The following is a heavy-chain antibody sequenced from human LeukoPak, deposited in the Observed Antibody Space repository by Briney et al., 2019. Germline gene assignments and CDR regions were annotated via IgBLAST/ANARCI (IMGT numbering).Heavy chain of an antibody. V-gene: IGHV4-4*07. CDR1: GGSIRNDY. Sequence: SETLSLTCTVSGGSIRNDYWNWIRQPAGEGLEWIARIHISGSTNYNPSLRSRAAMSVDMSQNQFSLKLSSVTAADTAVYYCARDRGVEAYGPGYFPFDDWGQGTLVTVSS. CDR2: IHISGST. CDR3: ARDRGVEAYGPGYFPFDD. J-gene: IGHJ4*02. D-gene: IGHD3-9*01.